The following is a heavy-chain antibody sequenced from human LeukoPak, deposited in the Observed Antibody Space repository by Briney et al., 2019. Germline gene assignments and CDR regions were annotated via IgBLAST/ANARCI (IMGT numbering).Heavy chain of an antibody. CDR3: AKDVWYCSSTSCYIYYYYMDV. CDR1: GFTSSNYG. Sequence: GGSLRLSCAASGFTSSNYGMHWVRQAPGKGLEWVAFIRYDGSNKYYADSVKGRFTISRDNSKNTLYLQMNSLRAEDTAVYYCAKDVWYCSSTSCYIYYYYMDVWGKGTTVTVSS. V-gene: IGHV3-30*02. J-gene: IGHJ6*03. CDR2: IRYDGSNK. D-gene: IGHD2-2*01.